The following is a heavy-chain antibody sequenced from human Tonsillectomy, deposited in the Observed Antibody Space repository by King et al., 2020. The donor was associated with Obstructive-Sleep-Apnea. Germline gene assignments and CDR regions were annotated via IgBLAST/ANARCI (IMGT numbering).Heavy chain of an antibody. V-gene: IGHV3-15*01. CDR3: PPFYHAD. Sequence: VQLVESGGELVKPGGSLRLSCAASGFTFSNVWMNWVRQAPGKGLEWVGRIKSKSEVGTTEYAAPVKDRFIVSRDDSKSMLYLQMNSLKIEDTAVYYCPPFYHADWGQGTLVTVSS. CDR1: GFTFSNVW. J-gene: IGHJ4*02. CDR2: IKSKSEVGTT. D-gene: IGHD2-2*01.